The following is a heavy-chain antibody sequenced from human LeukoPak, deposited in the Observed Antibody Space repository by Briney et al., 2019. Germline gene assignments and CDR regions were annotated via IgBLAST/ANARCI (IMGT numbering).Heavy chain of an antibody. CDR3: ARALDV. V-gene: IGHV3-30*04. CDR1: GLSFNTYA. J-gene: IGHJ6*04. Sequence: GGSLRLSCVDSGLSFNTYAMHWVRQAPGKGLEWVAAISYGGSYTYYRDSVRGRFTISRDNSKNTMYLQMNSLRAEDTAMYYCARALDVWGKGTTVTVSS. CDR2: ISYGGSYT.